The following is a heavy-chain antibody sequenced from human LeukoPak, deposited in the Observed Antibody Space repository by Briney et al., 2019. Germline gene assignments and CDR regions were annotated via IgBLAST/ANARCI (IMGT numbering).Heavy chain of an antibody. CDR2: ISPSGDRT. Sequence: GGSLRLSCAASGFTFGSYGMSWVRQAPGKGLEWVSFISPSGDRTSNADSVEGRFTISRDNPRDTLYLQMNSLRDEDTAGYYCAIMHGYYDGSGYWVQWDQGTLVTVSS. CDR3: AIMHGYYDGSGYWVQ. D-gene: IGHD3-22*01. J-gene: IGHJ4*02. CDR1: GFTFGSYG. V-gene: IGHV3-23*01.